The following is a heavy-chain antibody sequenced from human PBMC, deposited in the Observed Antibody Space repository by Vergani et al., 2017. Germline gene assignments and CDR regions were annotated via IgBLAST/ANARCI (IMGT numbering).Heavy chain of an antibody. V-gene: IGHV1-69*01. D-gene: IGHD2-21*01. J-gene: IGHJ6*02. CDR2: VIPSLGTT. CDR1: GGTFSSYA. CDR3: ARGGFCGPFCHSDYFYAMDV. Sequence: QVQLVQSGAEVKKPGSSVKVSCKASGGTFSSYAISWVRQAPGQGLEWMGGVIPSLGTTKSAQKFQGRLKIVADESTKTVSMELSSLKYDDTAVYFCARGGFCGPFCHSDYFYAMDVWGQGTTVTVSS.